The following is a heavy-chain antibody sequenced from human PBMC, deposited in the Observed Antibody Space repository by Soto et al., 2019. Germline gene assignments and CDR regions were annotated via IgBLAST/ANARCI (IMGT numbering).Heavy chain of an antibody. CDR2: IYHSGST. D-gene: IGHD1-7*01. CDR1: GYSISSGYY. CDR3: ASFGLTGTTRPFDY. V-gene: IGHV4-38-2*01. Sequence: SETLSLTCAVSGYSISSGYYWGWTRQTPGKGLEWIGSIYHSGSTYYTPSLKSRVTISVDTSTHQFSLKLRSVTAADTAVYYCASFGLTGTTRPFDYWGQGSLVTVSS. J-gene: IGHJ4*02.